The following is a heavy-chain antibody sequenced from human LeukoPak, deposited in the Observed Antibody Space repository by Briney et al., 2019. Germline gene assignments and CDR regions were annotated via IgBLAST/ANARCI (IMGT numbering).Heavy chain of an antibody. V-gene: IGHV3-64*01. Sequence: GGSLRLSCAASGFTFSYYAMHWVRQAPGKGLGYVSAISSDGGSTYYANSVKGRFTISRDNSKNILYLQMGSLRAEDMAVYYCARWVSTSYDAFDIWGQGTMVTVSS. CDR1: GFTFSYYA. CDR3: ARWVSTSYDAFDI. CDR2: ISSDGGST. D-gene: IGHD6-6*01. J-gene: IGHJ3*02.